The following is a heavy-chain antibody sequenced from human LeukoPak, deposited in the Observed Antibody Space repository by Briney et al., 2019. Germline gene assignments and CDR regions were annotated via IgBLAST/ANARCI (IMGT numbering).Heavy chain of an antibody. CDR3: ARDDGSTWLLDY. Sequence: GASVKVSCKASGYTFSNYAVHWVRQAPGQSLEWMGWIIPGYGNTKYSQKFQGRVTISRDTSANTVYMELSSLRSEDTAVYYCARDDGSTWLLDYGGQGTLVTVSS. D-gene: IGHD6-13*01. V-gene: IGHV1-3*01. CDR2: IIPGYGNT. J-gene: IGHJ4*02. CDR1: GYTFSNYA.